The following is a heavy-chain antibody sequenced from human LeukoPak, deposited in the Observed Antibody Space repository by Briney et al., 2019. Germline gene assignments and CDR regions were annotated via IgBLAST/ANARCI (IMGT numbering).Heavy chain of an antibody. CDR3: ARWGAQNAFDI. Sequence: SVKVSCKASGGTFSSYAISWVRQAPGQGLEWMGGIIPIFGTANYAQKFQGRVTMTRDTSISTAYMELSRLRSDDTAVYYCARWGAQNAFDIWGQGTMVTVSS. CDR2: IIPIFGTA. V-gene: IGHV1-69*05. D-gene: IGHD3-16*01. J-gene: IGHJ3*02. CDR1: GGTFSSYA.